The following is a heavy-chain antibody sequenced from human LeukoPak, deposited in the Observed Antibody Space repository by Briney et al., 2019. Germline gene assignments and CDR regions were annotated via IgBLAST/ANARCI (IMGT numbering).Heavy chain of an antibody. Sequence: GGSLRLSCAASGFTFGSYSMNWVRQAPGKGLEWVSSISSSSSYIYYADSVKGRFTISRDNAKNSLYLQMNSLRAEDTAVYYCARDWDYDFWSGYHHDAFDIWGQGTMVTVSS. D-gene: IGHD3-3*01. CDR1: GFTFGSYS. V-gene: IGHV3-21*01. CDR2: ISSSSSYI. J-gene: IGHJ3*02. CDR3: ARDWDYDFWSGYHHDAFDI.